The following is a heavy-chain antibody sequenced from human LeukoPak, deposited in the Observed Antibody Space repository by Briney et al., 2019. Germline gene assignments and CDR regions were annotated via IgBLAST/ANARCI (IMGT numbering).Heavy chain of an antibody. CDR2: IWYDGSNK. D-gene: IGHD6-19*01. CDR1: GFTFSSYG. Sequence: GGSLRLSCAASGFTFSSYGMHWVRQAPGKGLEWVAVIWYDGSNKYYADSVKGRFTISRDNSKNTLYLQMNSLRAEDTAVYYCARDKSPPAMAADCYFDYWGQGTLVTVSS. J-gene: IGHJ4*02. V-gene: IGHV3-33*01. CDR3: ARDKSPPAMAADCYFDY.